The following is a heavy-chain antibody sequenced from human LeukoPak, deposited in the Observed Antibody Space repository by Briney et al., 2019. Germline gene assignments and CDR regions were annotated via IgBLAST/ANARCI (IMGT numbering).Heavy chain of an antibody. Sequence: SETLSLTCTVSGGSISSSSSDYYWGWVRQPPGKGLEWIGNIYYSGSTNYNPSLKSRVTISVDTSKNQFSLKLTAVTAADTAVYYCARHRYSSAWSVVDYWGQGTLVTVSS. J-gene: IGHJ4*02. CDR3: ARHRYSSAWSVVDY. CDR1: GGSISSSSSDYY. D-gene: IGHD6-19*01. CDR2: IYYSGST. V-gene: IGHV4-61*05.